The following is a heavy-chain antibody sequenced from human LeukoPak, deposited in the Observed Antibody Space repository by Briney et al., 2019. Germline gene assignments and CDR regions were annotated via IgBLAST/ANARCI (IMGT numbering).Heavy chain of an antibody. CDR3: ARGTRNYKAFDY. CDR1: GGSISSYY. V-gene: IGHV4-4*09. D-gene: IGHD4-11*01. CDR2: IYTSGST. Sequence: SETLSLTCTVSGGSISSYYWSWIRQPPGKGLEWIGYIYTSGSTNYNPSLKSRVTISVDTSKNQFSLKLSSVTAADTAVYYCARGTRNYKAFDYWGQGTLVTVSS. J-gene: IGHJ4*02.